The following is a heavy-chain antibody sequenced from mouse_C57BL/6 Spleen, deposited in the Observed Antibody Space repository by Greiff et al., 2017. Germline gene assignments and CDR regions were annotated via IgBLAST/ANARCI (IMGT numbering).Heavy chain of an antibody. CDR2: INPYNGGT. Sequence: EVKLMESGPVLVKPGASVKMSCKASGYTFTDYYMNWVKQSHGKSLEWIGVINPYNGGTSYNQKFKGKATLTVDKSSSTAYMELNSLTSEDSAVYYCARPYDYDEGYYAMDYWGQGTSVTVSS. V-gene: IGHV1-19*01. CDR1: GYTFTDYY. J-gene: IGHJ4*01. CDR3: ARPYDYDEGYYAMDY. D-gene: IGHD2-4*01.